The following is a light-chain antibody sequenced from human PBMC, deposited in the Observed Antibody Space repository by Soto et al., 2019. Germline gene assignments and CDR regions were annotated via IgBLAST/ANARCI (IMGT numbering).Light chain of an antibody. CDR2: AAS. Sequence: DIQMTQSPSSLSASVGDRVTITCRASQNINNYLNWFQQKPGKAPKLLIYAASNLQSGVPSRSGGSGSGTDFTLTISSLQPEDFATYYCQQSYSTFITFGQGTRLDIK. CDR1: QNINNY. J-gene: IGKJ5*01. V-gene: IGKV1-39*01. CDR3: QQSYSTFIT.